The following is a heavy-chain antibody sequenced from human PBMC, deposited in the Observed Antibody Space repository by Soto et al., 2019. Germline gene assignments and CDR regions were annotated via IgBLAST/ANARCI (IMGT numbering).Heavy chain of an antibody. J-gene: IGHJ6*02. CDR1: GGTFSSYA. D-gene: IGHD3-10*01. CDR3: ARRYYGYAHYYYGMDV. V-gene: IGHV1-69*01. CDR2: TIPIFGTA. Sequence: QVQLVQSGAEVKKPGSSVKVSCKASGGTFSSYAISWVRQAPGQGLEWMGGTIPIFGTANYAQKFQGRVTITAYESTSTAYMELSSVRSEDTAVYYCARRYYGYAHYYYGMDVGGQGTTVTVSS.